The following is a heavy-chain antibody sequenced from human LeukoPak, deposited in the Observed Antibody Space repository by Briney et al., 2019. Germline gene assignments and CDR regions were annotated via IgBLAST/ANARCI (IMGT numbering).Heavy chain of an antibody. CDR3: ARGGYYYESGAYYVDWFDP. D-gene: IGHD3-22*01. CDR2: ISYSGST. Sequence: SETLSLTCVVSGYSISNDYYWGWIRQPPGKGLEWIGYISYSGSTNYNPSLKSRVTISVDTSKNQFSLNLTSVTAADTAVYYCARGGYYYESGAYYVDWFDPWGQGTLVTVSS. J-gene: IGHJ5*02. V-gene: IGHV4-61*01. CDR1: GYSISNDYY.